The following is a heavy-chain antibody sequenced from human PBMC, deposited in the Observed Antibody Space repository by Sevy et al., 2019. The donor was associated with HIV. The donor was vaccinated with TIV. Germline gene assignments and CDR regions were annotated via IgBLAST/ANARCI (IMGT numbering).Heavy chain of an antibody. Sequence: GGSLRLSCAASGFTFSSYGMHWVRQAPGKGLEWVALIWYDGGNKYYADSVKGRFTISRDNSKNTMYLQMNSLRAEDTAVYYWARAVLPYCSGGSCYSNYGMDVWGQGTTVTVSS. CDR1: GFTFSSYG. V-gene: IGHV3-33*01. J-gene: IGHJ6*02. D-gene: IGHD2-15*01. CDR2: IWYDGGNK. CDR3: ARAVLPYCSGGSCYSNYGMDV.